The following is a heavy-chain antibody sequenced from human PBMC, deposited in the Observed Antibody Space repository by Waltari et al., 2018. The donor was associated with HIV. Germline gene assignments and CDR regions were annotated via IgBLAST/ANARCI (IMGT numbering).Heavy chain of an antibody. V-gene: IGHV3-21*01. J-gene: IGHJ5*02. D-gene: IGHD6-19*01. CDR1: GFRFSDYN. CDR3: ARGPSSGWSWFDP. CDR2: IGSLQKCI. Sequence: EVRLLESGGGLVRPGGSLRLSCAASGFRFSDYNMNWVRQGPGKGREGVASIGSLQKCIHDADSVKGRFTVSRDNAKNSLYLQMNSLTAEDTAVYYCARGPSSGWSWFDPWGQGTLVTVSS.